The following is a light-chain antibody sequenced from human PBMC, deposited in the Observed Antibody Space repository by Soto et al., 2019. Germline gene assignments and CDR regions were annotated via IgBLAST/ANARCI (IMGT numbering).Light chain of an antibody. J-gene: IGLJ2*01. CDR2: SNN. CDR1: SSNIGSYS. CDR3: AAWDDSLNGPV. Sequence: QSVLTQSPSASGTPGQRVVISCSGSSSNIGSYSVNWYQRLPGAAPKLLIYSNNQRPSGVPDRISGSKSGTSASLAISGLQSEDEADYSCAAWDDSLNGPVFGGGTKLTVL. V-gene: IGLV1-44*01.